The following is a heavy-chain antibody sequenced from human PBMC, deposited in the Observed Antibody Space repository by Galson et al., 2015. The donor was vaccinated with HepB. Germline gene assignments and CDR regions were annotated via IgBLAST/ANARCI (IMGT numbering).Heavy chain of an antibody. J-gene: IGHJ4*02. Sequence: PALVKPTQTLTLTCTFSGFSLSTSGVGVGWIRQPPGKALEWLALIYWDDDKRYSPSLKSRLTITKDTSKNQVVLTMTNMDPVDTATYYCAHRRRGYCTNGVCFYYFDYWGQGTLVTVSS. CDR1: GFSLSTSGVG. D-gene: IGHD2-8*01. CDR2: IYWDDDK. CDR3: AHRRRGYCTNGVCFYYFDY. V-gene: IGHV2-5*02.